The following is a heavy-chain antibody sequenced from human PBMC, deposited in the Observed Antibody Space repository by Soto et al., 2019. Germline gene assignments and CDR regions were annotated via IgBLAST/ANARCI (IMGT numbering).Heavy chain of an antibody. CDR1: GFTVSSNY. J-gene: IGHJ3*02. Sequence: SCAASGFTVSSNYMSWVRQAPGKGLEWVSVIYSGGSTYYADSVKGRFTISRDNSKNTLYLQMNSLRAEDTAVYYCARASHYYDSSGYYYSDAFDIWGQGTMVTVSS. V-gene: IGHV3-53*01. CDR2: IYSGGST. CDR3: ARASHYYDSSGYYYSDAFDI. D-gene: IGHD3-22*01.